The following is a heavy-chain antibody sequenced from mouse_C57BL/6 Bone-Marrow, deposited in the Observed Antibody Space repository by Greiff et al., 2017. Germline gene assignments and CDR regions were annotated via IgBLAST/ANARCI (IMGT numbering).Heavy chain of an antibody. V-gene: IGHV1-26*01. CDR2: INPNNGGT. Sequence: SGYTLIDYYTNWVKQSHGKSLEWIGDINPNNGGTSYNQKFKGKATLTVDKSSSTAYMELRSLTSEDSAVYYCALDGYYNYYAMDYWGQGTSVTVSS. CDR3: ALDGYYNYYAMDY. D-gene: IGHD2-3*01. J-gene: IGHJ4*01. CDR1: GYTLIDYY.